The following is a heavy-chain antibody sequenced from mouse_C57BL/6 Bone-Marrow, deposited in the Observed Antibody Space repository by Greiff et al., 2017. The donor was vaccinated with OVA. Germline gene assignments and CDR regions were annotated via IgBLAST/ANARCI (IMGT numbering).Heavy chain of an antibody. CDR3: ARSCDYDVKGY. CDR2: IDPSDSYT. Sequence: VQLQQPGAELVRPGTSVKLSCKASGYTFTSYWMHWVKQRPGQGLEWIGVIDPSDSYTNYNQKFKGKATLTVDTSSSTAYMQLSSLTSEDSAVYYCARSCDYDVKGYWGQGTTLTVSS. D-gene: IGHD2-4*01. CDR1: GYTFTSYW. V-gene: IGHV1-59*01. J-gene: IGHJ2*01.